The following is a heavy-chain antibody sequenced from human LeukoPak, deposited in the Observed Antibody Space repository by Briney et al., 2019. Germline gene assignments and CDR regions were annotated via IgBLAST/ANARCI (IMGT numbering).Heavy chain of an antibody. CDR1: GFTFSSYA. J-gene: IGHJ4*02. Sequence: PGGSLRLSCAASGFTFSSYAMHWVRQAPGKGLEYVSAISSNGGSTYYANSVKGRFTISRDNSKNTLYLQMGSLRAEDMAVYYCARSYYDSSALDYWGQGTLVTVSS. V-gene: IGHV3-64*01. CDR3: ARSYYDSSALDY. D-gene: IGHD3-22*01. CDR2: ISSNGGST.